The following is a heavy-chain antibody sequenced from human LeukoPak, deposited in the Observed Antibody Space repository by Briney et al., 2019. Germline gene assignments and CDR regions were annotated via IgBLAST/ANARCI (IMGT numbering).Heavy chain of an antibody. CDR2: MNPNSANT. CDR3: ARTPGYSSNLRNAFDI. D-gene: IGHD6-13*01. V-gene: IGHV1-8*01. J-gene: IGHJ3*02. CDR1: GYTFTSYD. Sequence: ASVKVSCKASGYTFTSYDINWVRQATGQGLEWMGWMNPNSANTGYAQKFQGRVTMTRNTSINTAYMELSSLRSEDTAVYYCARTPGYSSNLRNAFDIWGQGTMVTVSS.